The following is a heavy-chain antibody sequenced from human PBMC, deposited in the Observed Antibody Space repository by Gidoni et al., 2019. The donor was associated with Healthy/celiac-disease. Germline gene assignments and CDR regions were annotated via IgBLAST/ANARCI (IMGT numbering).Heavy chain of an antibody. CDR1: GFTFSSYA. J-gene: IGHJ5*02. Sequence: EVQLLESGGGLVQPGGSLRLSCAASGFTFSSYAMSWVRQAPGKGLEWVSAISGSGGSTYYADSVKGRFTISRDNSKNTLYLQMNSLRAEDTAVYYCAKQEGDYDIMTGLNWFDPWGQGTLVTVSS. CDR3: AKQEGDYDIMTGLNWFDP. CDR2: ISGSGGST. V-gene: IGHV3-23*01. D-gene: IGHD3-9*01.